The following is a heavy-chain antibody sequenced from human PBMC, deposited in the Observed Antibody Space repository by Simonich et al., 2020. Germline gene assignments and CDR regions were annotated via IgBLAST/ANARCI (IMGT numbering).Heavy chain of an antibody. Sequence: QVQLVQSGAEVKKPGASVKVSCKASGYTFTGYYMHWVRQAPGQGLEWMGGINPNSGGTNYEQKFQGRVTMTRDTSISTAFMELSRLRSDDTAVYYCARDPVVPAAIRNAFDIWGQGTMVTVSS. CDR2: INPNSGGT. CDR3: ARDPVVPAAIRNAFDI. V-gene: IGHV1-2*02. D-gene: IGHD2-2*01. CDR1: GYTFTGYY. J-gene: IGHJ3*02.